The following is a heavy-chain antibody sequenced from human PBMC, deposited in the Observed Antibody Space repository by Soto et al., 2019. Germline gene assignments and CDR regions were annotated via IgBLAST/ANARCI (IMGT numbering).Heavy chain of an antibody. J-gene: IGHJ4*02. V-gene: IGHV1-18*01. CDR3: ARVPPSDILTGLAPKGNFDY. CDR1: GYTFTSYG. Sequence: QVQLVQSGAEVKKPGASVKVSCKASGYTFTSYGISWVRQAPGQGLEWMGWISAYNGNTNYAQKLQGRVTMTTDTSTSTAYMELRSLRSDDTAVYYCARVPPSDILTGLAPKGNFDYWGQGTLVTVSS. CDR2: ISAYNGNT. D-gene: IGHD3-9*01.